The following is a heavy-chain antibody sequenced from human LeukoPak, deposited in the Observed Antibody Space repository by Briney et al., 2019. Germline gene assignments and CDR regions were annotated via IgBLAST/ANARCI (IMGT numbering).Heavy chain of an antibody. CDR1: GFTFSSYG. Sequence: GGTLRLSCAASGFTFSSYGMSWVRQAPGKGLEWASAISGSGGSTYYADSVKGRFTISRDNSKNTLYLQMNSLRAEDTAVYYCAKTRITMIVRKDAFDIWGQGTMVTVSS. CDR3: AKTRITMIVRKDAFDI. D-gene: IGHD3-22*01. V-gene: IGHV3-23*01. J-gene: IGHJ3*02. CDR2: ISGSGGST.